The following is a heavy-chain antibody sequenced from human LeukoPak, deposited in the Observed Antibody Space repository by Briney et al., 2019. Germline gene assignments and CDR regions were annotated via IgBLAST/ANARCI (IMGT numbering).Heavy chain of an antibody. D-gene: IGHD4-23*01. V-gene: IGHV4-59*01. CDR1: GGSFSGYY. CDR2: IHYSGST. Sequence: PSETLSLTCAVYGGSFSGYYCSWIRQPPGKRLEWIGHIHYSGSTNYNPFLKSRVTISVDTSKNQFSLKLISVTAADTAVYYCARGKYGGNPLEYWGQGTLVTVSS. J-gene: IGHJ4*02. CDR3: ARGKYGGNPLEY.